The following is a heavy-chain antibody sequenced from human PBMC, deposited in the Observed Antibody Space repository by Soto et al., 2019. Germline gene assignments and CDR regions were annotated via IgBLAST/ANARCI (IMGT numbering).Heavy chain of an antibody. Sequence: EVQLLESGGGLIQPGGSLRLSCAASGFSFNSYAMSWVRQAPGKGLEWVSSIHGRGSTYYVDSVKGRFTISRDNSKNKLDLQMNSLRVEDPAVYYCAKNYYFDSWGQGTLVTVSS. CDR1: GFSFNSYA. J-gene: IGHJ4*02. CDR3: AKNYYFDS. V-gene: IGHV3-23*01. CDR2: IHGRGST.